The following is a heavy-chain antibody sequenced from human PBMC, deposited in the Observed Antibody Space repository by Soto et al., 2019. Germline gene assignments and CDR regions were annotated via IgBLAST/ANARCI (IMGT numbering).Heavy chain of an antibody. D-gene: IGHD1-26*01. Sequence: QVQLVQSGAEVKKPGSSVKVSCKASGGTFSSYSINWVRQAPGQGLEWMGEIIPIFGTANYAQKFQGSVTITEDESTSTAYMELSSLSSEDTAVYYCARDGGRHSGGIDYWGQGTLVTVSS. J-gene: IGHJ4*02. CDR2: IIPIFGTA. CDR3: ARDGGRHSGGIDY. CDR1: GGTFSSYS. V-gene: IGHV1-69*01.